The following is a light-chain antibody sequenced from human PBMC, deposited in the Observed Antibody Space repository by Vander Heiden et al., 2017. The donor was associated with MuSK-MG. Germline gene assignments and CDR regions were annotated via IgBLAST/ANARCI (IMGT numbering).Light chain of an antibody. CDR3: HQDDNTPRT. Sequence: DIVMTQSPDSLSVSLGERATINCKSSQSVLYSSNNKNYLAWYQQKPGQPPKLIIYWASTRESGVPERFSGSGSGTDFTLTISSLQTEDVAVYSCHQDDNTPRTFGQGTKVEIK. CDR2: WAS. J-gene: IGKJ1*01. CDR1: QSVLYSSNNKNY. V-gene: IGKV4-1*01.